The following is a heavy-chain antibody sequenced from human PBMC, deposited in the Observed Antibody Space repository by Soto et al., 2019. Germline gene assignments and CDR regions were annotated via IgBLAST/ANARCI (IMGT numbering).Heavy chain of an antibody. J-gene: IGHJ4*02. D-gene: IGHD6-19*01. CDR1: GFTFSSYW. CDR2: IKQDGSEK. V-gene: IGHV3-7*01. Sequence: GGSLRLSCAASGFTFSSYWMSWVRQAPGKGLEWVANIKQDGSEKYYVDSVKGRFTISRDNAKNSLYLQMNSLRAEDTAVYYCARSLGAVAGKVDHWGQGTLVTVSS. CDR3: ARSLGAVAGKVDH.